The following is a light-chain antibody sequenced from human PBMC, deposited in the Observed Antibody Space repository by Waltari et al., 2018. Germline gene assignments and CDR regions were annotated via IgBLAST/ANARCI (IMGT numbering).Light chain of an antibody. J-gene: IGKJ2*01. V-gene: IGKV3-20*01. Sequence: VLTQSPGTLSLSPGERATLSCRSSQSLTKRYLAWYQQKPGQAPRLLIYGASSRAAGIPDRFRGSGSGTDYTLTISRLEPDDCAVYYCQQYGSSILYTFGQGTKLEIK. CDR3: QQYGSSILYT. CDR2: GAS. CDR1: QSLTKRY.